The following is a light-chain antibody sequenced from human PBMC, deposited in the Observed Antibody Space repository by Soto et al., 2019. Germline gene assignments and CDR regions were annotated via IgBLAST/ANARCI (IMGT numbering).Light chain of an antibody. V-gene: IGKV3-15*01. CDR2: GAS. CDR3: QYYGSSGT. J-gene: IGKJ4*01. CDR1: HSVSSN. Sequence: ERPTLSCTANHSVSSNLPRYQQNPVQPPRLLIYGASTRATDIPARFSGSGSGTEFTLTSSMLEAEDFAVYYCQYYGSSGTFGEGTKVDIK.